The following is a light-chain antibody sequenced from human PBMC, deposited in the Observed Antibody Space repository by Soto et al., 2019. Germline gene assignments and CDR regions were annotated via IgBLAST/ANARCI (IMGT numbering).Light chain of an antibody. V-gene: IGKV1-5*01. CDR1: ESIRTW. CDR2: DAS. CDR3: LQDHDDSWT. J-gene: IGKJ1*01. Sequence: DIQMTQSPSTLSASIGYRFTITCRACESIRTWLAWYQHKPWKAPKFLIYDASSLESGVPSRFRGSRSGTEFTLTVSSLQPEDFATYYCLQDHDDSWTFGQGTTGDIK.